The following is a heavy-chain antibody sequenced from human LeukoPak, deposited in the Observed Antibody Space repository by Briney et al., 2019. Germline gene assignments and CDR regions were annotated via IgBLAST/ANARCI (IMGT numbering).Heavy chain of an antibody. Sequence: PGGSLRLSCAASGFTFSSYWMSWVRQAPGKGLEWVANIKQDGSEKYYVDSVKGRFTISRDNAKNSLYLQMNSLRAEDTAVYYCAKGGYCSGGTCYPMDVWGQGTTVTVSS. CDR1: GFTFSSYW. J-gene: IGHJ6*02. CDR3: AKGGYCSGGTCYPMDV. CDR2: IKQDGSEK. V-gene: IGHV3-7*03. D-gene: IGHD2-15*01.